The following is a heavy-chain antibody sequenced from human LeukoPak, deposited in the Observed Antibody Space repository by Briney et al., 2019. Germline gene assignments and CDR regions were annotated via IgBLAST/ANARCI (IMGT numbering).Heavy chain of an antibody. D-gene: IGHD6-13*01. CDR3: ARLMSIAADGNLGY. CDR1: GGSFSGYY. J-gene: IGHJ4*02. CDR2: INHSGST. V-gene: IGHV4-34*01. Sequence: PSETLSLTCAVYGGSFSGYYWSWIRQPPGKGLEWIGEINHSGSTNYNPSLKSRVTISVDTSKNQFSLKLSSVTAADTAVYYCARLMSIAADGNLGYWGQGTLVTVSS.